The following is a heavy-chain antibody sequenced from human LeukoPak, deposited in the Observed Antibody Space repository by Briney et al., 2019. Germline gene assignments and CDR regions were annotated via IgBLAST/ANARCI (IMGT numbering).Heavy chain of an antibody. Sequence: GGSLRLSCAVSGFTFSSYWMSWVRQAPGKGLEWVSVIYSGGSTYYADSVKGRFTISRDNSKNTLYLQMNSLRAEDTAVYYCARDRHYYDSSGYLLYYYGMDVWGQGTTVTVSS. CDR2: IYSGGST. V-gene: IGHV3-53*01. CDR1: GFTFSSYW. D-gene: IGHD3-22*01. CDR3: ARDRHYYDSSGYLLYYYGMDV. J-gene: IGHJ6*02.